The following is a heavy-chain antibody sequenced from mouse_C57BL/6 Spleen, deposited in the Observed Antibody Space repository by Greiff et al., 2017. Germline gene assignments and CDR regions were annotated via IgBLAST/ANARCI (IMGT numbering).Heavy chain of an antibody. Sequence: EVQLQESGPGIVKPSQSLSLTCSVTGYSITSGYYWNWIRQFPGNKLEWMGYISYDGSNNYNPSLKNRISITRDTSKNQFFLKLNSVTTEDTAKYYGARDKEAYGRNNAMDYWCQGASVTDAS. CDR3: ARDKEAYGRNNAMDY. J-gene: IGHJ4*01. V-gene: IGHV3-6*01. CDR1: GYSITSGYY. CDR2: ISYDGSN. D-gene: IGHD1-1*01.